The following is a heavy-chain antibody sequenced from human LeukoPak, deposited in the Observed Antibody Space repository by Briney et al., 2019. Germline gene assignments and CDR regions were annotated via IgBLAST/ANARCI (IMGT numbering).Heavy chain of an antibody. J-gene: IGHJ3*02. CDR1: GFTFSSYW. CDR2: IKQDGSEK. Sequence: GGSLRLSCAASGFTFSSYWMSWVRQAPGKGLEWVANIKQDGSEKYYVDSVKGRFTISRDNAKNSLYLQMNSLRAEDTAVYYCARPYRSTSCYMWNDCPPGEGITIFGVTSWSSPEAFDIWGQGTMVTVPS. V-gene: IGHV3-7*01. D-gene: IGHD3-3*01. CDR3: ARPYRSTSCYMWNDCPPGEGITIFGVTSWSSPEAFDI.